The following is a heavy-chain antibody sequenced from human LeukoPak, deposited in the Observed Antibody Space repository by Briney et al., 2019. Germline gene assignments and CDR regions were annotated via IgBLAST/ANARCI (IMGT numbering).Heavy chain of an antibody. CDR2: ISGSGGST. V-gene: IGHV3-23*01. D-gene: IGHD2-15*01. CDR3: AKAHLYCSGGSCYSDPFDY. J-gene: IGHJ4*02. CDR1: GFTFSSYA. Sequence: PGGSLGLSCAASGFTFSSYAMSWVRQAPGKGLEWVSAISGSGGSTYYADSVKGRFTISRDNSKNTLYLQMNSLRAEDTAVYYCAKAHLYCSGGSCYSDPFDYWGQGTLVTVSS.